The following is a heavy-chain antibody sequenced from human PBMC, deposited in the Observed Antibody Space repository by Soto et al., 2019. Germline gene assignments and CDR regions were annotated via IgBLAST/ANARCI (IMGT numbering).Heavy chain of an antibody. V-gene: IGHV3-11*01. CDR1: GFTFSDYY. D-gene: IGHD2-2*01. J-gene: IGHJ3*02. CDR3: AKTDPIVVVPAAPRTDAFDI. Sequence: GGSLRLSCAASGFTFSDYYMSWIRQAPGKGLEWVSYISSSGSTIYYADSVKGRFTISRDNAKNSLYLQMNSLGAEDTAVYYCAKTDPIVVVPAAPRTDAFDIWGQGTMVTVSS. CDR2: ISSSGSTI.